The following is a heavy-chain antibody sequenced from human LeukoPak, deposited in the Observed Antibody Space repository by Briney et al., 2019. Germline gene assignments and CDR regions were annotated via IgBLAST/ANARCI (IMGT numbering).Heavy chain of an antibody. V-gene: IGHV4-34*01. CDR3: ARANSGSLTN. CDR2: INHSGST. J-gene: IGHJ4*02. CDR1: GGSFSGYY. Sequence: SETLSLTCAVYGGSFSGYYWSWIRQPPGKGLEWIGEINHSGSTNYNPSLKSRVTISVDTSKNQFSLKLSSVTAADTAVYYCARANSGSLTNWGQGTLVTVSS. D-gene: IGHD1-26*01.